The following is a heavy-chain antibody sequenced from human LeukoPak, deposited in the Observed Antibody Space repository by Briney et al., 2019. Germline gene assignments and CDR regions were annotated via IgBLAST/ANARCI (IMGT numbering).Heavy chain of an antibody. CDR1: GFSFSSYW. CDR3: AKEAYCGRDCYSGAFDI. CDR2: ISQDGSEK. D-gene: IGHD2-21*02. J-gene: IGHJ3*02. V-gene: IGHV3-7*01. Sequence: PGGSLRLSCAASGFSFSSYWMGWVRQAPGKGLEWVANISQDGSEKYYVDSVKGRFTISRDNSKNTLYLQMNSLRAEDTAVYYCAKEAYCGRDCYSGAFDIWGQGTMVTVSS.